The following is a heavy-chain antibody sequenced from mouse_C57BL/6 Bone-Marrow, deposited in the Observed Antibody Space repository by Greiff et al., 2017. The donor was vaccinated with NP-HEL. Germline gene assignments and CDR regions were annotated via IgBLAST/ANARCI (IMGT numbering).Heavy chain of an antibody. V-gene: IGHV1-69*01. CDR1: GYTFTSYW. CDR2: IDPSDSYT. CDR3: ARERGNYYGSSYWYFDV. D-gene: IGHD1-1*01. J-gene: IGHJ1*03. Sequence: QVQLQQPGAELVMPGASVKLSCKASGYTFTSYWMHWVKQRPGQGLEWIGEIDPSDSYTNYNQKFKGKSTLTVDKSSSTAYMQLSSLTSEDSAVYYCARERGNYYGSSYWYFDVWGTGTTVTVSS.